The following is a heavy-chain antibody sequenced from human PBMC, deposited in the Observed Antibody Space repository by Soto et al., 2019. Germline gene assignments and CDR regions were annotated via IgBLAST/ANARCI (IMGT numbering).Heavy chain of an antibody. J-gene: IGHJ6*03. D-gene: IGHD1-7*01. CDR1: GYTFTSYA. CDR2: MNPNSGNT. CDR3: GRGVRISGTTYYYYYMDV. V-gene: IGHV1-8*02. Sequence: ASVKVSCKASGYTFTSYAIHWVRQAPGQRLEWMGWMNPNSGNTGYAQKFQGRLTMTTNTSISTAYMELSSLRSEDTAVYYCGRGVRISGTTYYYYYMDVWGKGTTVTVSS.